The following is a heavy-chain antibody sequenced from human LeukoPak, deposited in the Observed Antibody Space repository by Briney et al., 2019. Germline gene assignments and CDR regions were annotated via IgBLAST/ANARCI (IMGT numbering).Heavy chain of an antibody. D-gene: IGHD5-18*01. CDR2: IIPIFGTA. Sequence: SVKVSCKASGGTFSSYAISWVRQAPGQGLEWMGGIIPIFGTANYAQKFQGRVTITADESTSTAYMELSSLRSEDTAVYYCARAAAMVPYFDYWGQGTLVTVSS. CDR1: GGTFSSYA. CDR3: ARAAAMVPYFDY. J-gene: IGHJ4*02. V-gene: IGHV1-69*13.